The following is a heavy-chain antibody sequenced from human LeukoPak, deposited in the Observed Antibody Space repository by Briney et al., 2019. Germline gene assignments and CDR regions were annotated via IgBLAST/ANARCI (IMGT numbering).Heavy chain of an antibody. Sequence: SETLSLTCTASGDSISSYSYYWAWIRQPPGKGLEWIGSILFRGATYYNPSLKPRIIMSVDTSQNNFSLKLTSVTAADTAVYFCARESGDTRTVNSFDFWGRGTLITVSS. CDR1: GDSISSYSYY. CDR2: ILFRGAT. V-gene: IGHV4-39*07. J-gene: IGHJ4*01. D-gene: IGHD2-21*01. CDR3: ARESGDTRTVNSFDF.